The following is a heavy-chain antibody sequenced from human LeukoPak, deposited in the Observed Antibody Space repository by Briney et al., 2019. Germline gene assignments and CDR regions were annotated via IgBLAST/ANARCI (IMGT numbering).Heavy chain of an antibody. V-gene: IGHV1-2*02. Sequence: ASVKVSCKASGYTFTSYYMHWVRQAPGQGLEWMGWINPNSGGTNYAQKFQGRVTMTRDTSISTAYMELSRLRSDDTAVYYCATLGGNCGGDCYKLSEYFQHWGQGSLVTVSS. J-gene: IGHJ1*01. D-gene: IGHD2-21*01. CDR1: GYTFTSYY. CDR2: INPNSGGT. CDR3: ATLGGNCGGDCYKLSEYFQH.